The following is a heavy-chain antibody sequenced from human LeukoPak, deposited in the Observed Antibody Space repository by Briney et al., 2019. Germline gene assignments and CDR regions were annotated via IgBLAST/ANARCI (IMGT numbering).Heavy chain of an antibody. CDR3: ARRFCSTSICDAFDI. CDR1: GFTLSDYY. J-gene: IGHJ3*02. Sequence: GGSLRLSCAASGFTLSDYYMSWIRQAPGKGLEWVSYINSSGSIIYYADSVKGRFTISRDDAKNSLYLQMNSLRAEDTAVYYCARRFCSTSICDAFDIWCQGTMVTVSS. D-gene: IGHD2-2*01. CDR2: INSSGSII. V-gene: IGHV3-11*04.